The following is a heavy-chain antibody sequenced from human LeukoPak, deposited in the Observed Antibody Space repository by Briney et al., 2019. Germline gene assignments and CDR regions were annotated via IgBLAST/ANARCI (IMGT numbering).Heavy chain of an antibody. CDR3: GRQAAPDY. CDR1: GFTFSSYS. V-gene: IGHV3-21*01. Sequence: PGGSLRLSCAASGFTFSSYSMNWVRQAPGKGLEWVSSISGTSTSIYYADSVKGRFTISRDNAKNSLYLQMNNLRAEDTALYYCGRQAAPDYWGQGTLVTVSS. J-gene: IGHJ4*02. CDR2: ISGTSTSI. D-gene: IGHD2-15*01.